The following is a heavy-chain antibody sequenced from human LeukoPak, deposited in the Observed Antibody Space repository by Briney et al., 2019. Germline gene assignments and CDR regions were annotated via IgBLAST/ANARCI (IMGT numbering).Heavy chain of an antibody. CDR2: ISYDGSNK. V-gene: IGHV3-30*18. CDR3: AKALHIYYYYGMDV. J-gene: IGHJ6*02. D-gene: IGHD2-21*01. CDR1: GFTFSSYG. Sequence: GMSLRLSCAASGFTFSSYGMLWVRQAPGKGLEWVAVISYDGSNKYYADSVKGRFTISRDNSKNTLYLQMNSLRAEDTAVYYCAKALHIYYYYGMDVWGQGTTVTVSS.